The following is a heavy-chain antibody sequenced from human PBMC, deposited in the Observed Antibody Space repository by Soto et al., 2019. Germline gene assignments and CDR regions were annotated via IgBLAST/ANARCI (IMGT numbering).Heavy chain of an antibody. D-gene: IGHD6-6*01. CDR3: ARVVSRYSSSSRAYYFDY. CDR1: GGSISSGGYS. CDR2: IYHSGST. Sequence: SETLSLTCAVSGGSISSGGYSWSWIRQPPGKGLEWIGYIYHSGSTYYNPSLKSRVTISVDRSKNQFSLKLSSVTAADTAVYYCARVVSRYSSSSRAYYFDYWGQGTLVTVSS. V-gene: IGHV4-30-2*01. J-gene: IGHJ4*02.